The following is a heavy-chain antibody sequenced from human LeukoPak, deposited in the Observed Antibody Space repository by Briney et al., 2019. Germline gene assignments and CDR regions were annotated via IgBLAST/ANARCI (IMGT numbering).Heavy chain of an antibody. D-gene: IGHD3-10*01. V-gene: IGHV3-30-3*01. CDR3: ARSYGSGSSYSNWFDP. Sequence: GGSLRLSCAASGFTFNSYAMHWVRQAPGKGLEWVAVISYDGSNKYYADSVKGRFTISRDNSKNTLYLQMNSLRAEDTAVYYCARSYGSGSSYSNWFDPWGQGTLVTVSS. CDR1: GFTFNSYA. J-gene: IGHJ5*02. CDR2: ISYDGSNK.